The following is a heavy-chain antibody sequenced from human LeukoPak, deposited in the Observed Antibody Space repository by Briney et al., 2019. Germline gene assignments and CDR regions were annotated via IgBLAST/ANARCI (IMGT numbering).Heavy chain of an antibody. CDR2: INWNGAWT. D-gene: IGHD3-22*01. CDR1: GFKFDDYG. J-gene: IGHJ5*02. Sequence: GGSLRLSCAASGFKFDDYGMSWVRQAPGKGLEWVCDINWNGAWTGYADSVKGRFTISRENAKNSLYLQMNSLRAEDTALYYCAGYYYDSSRGFDLWGQGTLVTVSA. CDR3: AGYYYDSSRGFDL. V-gene: IGHV3-20*04.